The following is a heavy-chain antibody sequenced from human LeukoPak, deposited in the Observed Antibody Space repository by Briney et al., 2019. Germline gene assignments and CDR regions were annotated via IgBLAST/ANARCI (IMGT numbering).Heavy chain of an antibody. D-gene: IGHD4-17*01. CDR3: AGARDNDYGDLKT. CDR1: GGSISSSSYY. J-gene: IGHJ5*02. Sequence: SETLSLTCTVSGGSISSSSYYWGWIRQPPGKGLEWIGSIYYSGSTYYNPSLKSRVTISVDTSKNQFSLKLSSVTAADTAVYYCAGARDNDYGDLKTWGQGTLVTVSS. V-gene: IGHV4-39*07. CDR2: IYYSGST.